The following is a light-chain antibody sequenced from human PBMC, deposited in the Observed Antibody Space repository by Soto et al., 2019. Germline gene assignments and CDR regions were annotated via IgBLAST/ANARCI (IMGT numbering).Light chain of an antibody. CDR1: NIGSKS. V-gene: IGLV3-21*04. Sequence: SYELTQPPSVSVAPGKTARITCGGTNIGSKSVHWYQQKPGQAPVLVIYYDSDRPSGIPERFSGSNSGNTATLTISRVEAGDEADYYCQVWDSSSDHPVFGGGTKLTV. CDR3: QVWDSSSDHPV. CDR2: YDS. J-gene: IGLJ2*01.